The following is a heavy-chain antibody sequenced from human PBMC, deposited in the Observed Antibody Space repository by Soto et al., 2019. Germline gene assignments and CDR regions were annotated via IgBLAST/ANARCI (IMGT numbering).Heavy chain of an antibody. J-gene: IGHJ4*02. CDR1: GFTFASYA. Sequence: EVQLLESGGGLVQPGGSLRVSCAASGFTFASYAMNWVRQAPGKGLEWVSGISGSGAGTYYADSVKGRFTISRDNSKSTWYLQMNSLTAEDTAVYYCAKDGDCSSITGYADYWGQGTLVTVSS. CDR2: ISGSGAGT. CDR3: AKDGDCSSITGYADY. V-gene: IGHV3-23*01. D-gene: IGHD2-2*01.